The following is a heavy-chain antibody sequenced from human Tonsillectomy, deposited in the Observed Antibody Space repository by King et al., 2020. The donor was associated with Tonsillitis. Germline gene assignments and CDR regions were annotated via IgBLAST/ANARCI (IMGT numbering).Heavy chain of an antibody. CDR1: GFTFSSYA. CDR2: ISYDGSNK. J-gene: IGHJ6*02. D-gene: IGHD3-10*01. Sequence: VQLVESGGGVVQPGRSLRLSCAASGFTFSSYAMHWVRQTPGKGLEWVAVISYDGSNKYYADSVKGRFTISRDNSKNTLYLQMNSLRAEDTAVYYCARELPPYGLLWFGGPYYYYGMDVWGQGTTVTVSS. V-gene: IGHV3-30*04. CDR3: ARELPPYGLLWFGGPYYYYGMDV.